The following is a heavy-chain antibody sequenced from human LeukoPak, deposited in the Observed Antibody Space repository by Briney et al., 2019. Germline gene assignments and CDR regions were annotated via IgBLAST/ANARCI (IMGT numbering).Heavy chain of an antibody. D-gene: IGHD2-15*01. J-gene: IGHJ4*02. CDR2: ISPSGGAT. V-gene: IGHV3-43*02. Sequence: GGSPRLSCATSGFTFSSYAMSWVRQAPGKGLEWVSTISPSGGATFYSDSVRGRFTISRDNSKNSLYLQMNSLRAEDTALYYCAKDKERDSTVVGVYYFDYWGQGTLVTVSS. CDR1: GFTFSSYA. CDR3: AKDKERDSTVVGVYYFDY.